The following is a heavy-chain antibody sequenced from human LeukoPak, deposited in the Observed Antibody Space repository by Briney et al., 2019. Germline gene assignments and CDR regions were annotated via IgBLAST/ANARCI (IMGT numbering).Heavy chain of an antibody. Sequence: ASVKVSCKASGYTFTGYYMHWARQAPGQGLEWMGWINPNSGGTNYAQKFQGRVTMTRDTSISTAYMELSRLRSDDTAVYYCARGERGYCSSTSCYHPYLDYWGQGTLVTVSS. CDR3: ARGERGYCSSTSCYHPYLDY. CDR2: INPNSGGT. D-gene: IGHD2-2*01. J-gene: IGHJ4*02. CDR1: GYTFTGYY. V-gene: IGHV1-2*02.